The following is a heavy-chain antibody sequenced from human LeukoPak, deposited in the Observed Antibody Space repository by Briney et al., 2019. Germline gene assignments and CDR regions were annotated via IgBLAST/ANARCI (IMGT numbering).Heavy chain of an antibody. Sequence: PGGSLRLSCAASGFTFSSYGMHWVRQAPGKGLEWVSVIYSGGSTYYADSVKGRFTISRDNSKNTLYLQMNSLRAEDTAVYYCARDQYDRSRRTGAFDIWGQGTMVTVSS. CDR3: ARDQYDRSRRTGAFDI. CDR1: GFTFSSYG. D-gene: IGHD3-22*01. J-gene: IGHJ3*02. CDR2: IYSGGST. V-gene: IGHV3-53*01.